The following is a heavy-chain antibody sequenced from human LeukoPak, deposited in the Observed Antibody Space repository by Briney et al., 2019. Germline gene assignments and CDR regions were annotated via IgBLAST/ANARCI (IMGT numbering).Heavy chain of an antibody. Sequence: PSETLSLTCAVYGGSFSGYYWSWIRQPPGKGLEWIGEINHSGSTNYNPSLKSRVTISVDTSKNQFSLKLSPVTAADTAVYYCARGNGWYYFYYFDYWGQGTLVTVSS. J-gene: IGHJ4*02. V-gene: IGHV4-34*01. D-gene: IGHD6-19*01. CDR2: INHSGST. CDR1: GGSFSGYY. CDR3: ARGNGWYYFYYFDY.